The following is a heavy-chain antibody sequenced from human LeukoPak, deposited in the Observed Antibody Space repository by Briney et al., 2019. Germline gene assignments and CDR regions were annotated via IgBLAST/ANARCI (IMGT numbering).Heavy chain of an antibody. CDR2: INPNSGGT. CDR3: ARDRPSPYYDSSGYYSLDY. V-gene: IGHV1-2*02. CDR1: GYTFTGYY. J-gene: IGHJ4*02. Sequence: ASVTVSCKASGYTFTGYYMHWVRQAPGQGLEWMGWINPNSGGTNYAQKFQGRVTMTRDTSISTAYMELSRLRSDDTAVYYCARDRPSPYYDSSGYYSLDYWGQGTLVTVSS. D-gene: IGHD3-22*01.